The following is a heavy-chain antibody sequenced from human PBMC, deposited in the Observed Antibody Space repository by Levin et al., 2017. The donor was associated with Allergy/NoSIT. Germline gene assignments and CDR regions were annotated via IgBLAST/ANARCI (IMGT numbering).Heavy chain of an antibody. J-gene: IGHJ3*01. V-gene: IGHV3-48*02. Sequence: PGGSLRLSCATSGLRFSAYTMNWVRQAPGKGLEWISCISSSSDSIYYADSVKGRFTISRDNAKESLYLQMNGLRDEDTAVYYCARSPEALTYRMNWFSGLGASDVWGQGTMVTVSS. CDR2: ISSSSDSI. CDR3: ARSPEALTYRMNWFSGLGASDV. CDR1: GLRFSAYT. D-gene: IGHD3-9*01.